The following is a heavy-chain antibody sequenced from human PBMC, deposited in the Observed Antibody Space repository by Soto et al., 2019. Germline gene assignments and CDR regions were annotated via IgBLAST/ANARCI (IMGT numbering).Heavy chain of an antibody. D-gene: IGHD6-19*01. Sequence: QVQLVQSGAEEKKPGASVKVSCKASGYSFTNYAMHWVRQAPGQGLEWMGWINAGNGNTKYSQKFQGRVTITRDTYACTAYMELSSLRPEDTAVYYCARAVAVPADFDYWGQGTLVTVSS. J-gene: IGHJ4*02. CDR2: INAGNGNT. CDR3: ARAVAVPADFDY. CDR1: GYSFTNYA. V-gene: IGHV1-3*05.